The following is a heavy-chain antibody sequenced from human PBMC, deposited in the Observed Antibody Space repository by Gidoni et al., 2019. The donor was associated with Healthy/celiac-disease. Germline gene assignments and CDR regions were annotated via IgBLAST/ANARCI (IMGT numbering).Heavy chain of an antibody. CDR3: AKDQGIAVAVDHYGMDV. J-gene: IGHJ6*02. D-gene: IGHD6-19*01. Sequence: EVQLVESGGGLVQPGRSLRLSCAASGFTFDEYAMHWVRQAPGKGLEWVSGISWNSGSIGYADSVKGRFTISRDNAKNSLYLQMNSLRAEDTALYYCAKDQGIAVAVDHYGMDVWGQGTTVTVSS. CDR2: ISWNSGSI. CDR1: GFTFDEYA. V-gene: IGHV3-9*01.